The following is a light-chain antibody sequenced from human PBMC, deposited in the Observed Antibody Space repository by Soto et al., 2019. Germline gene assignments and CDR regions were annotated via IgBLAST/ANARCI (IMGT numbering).Light chain of an antibody. Sequence: DIVLTQSPGTLSLSPGERATLDCRASQSGSSNYLAWYQQRPGQPPRLLIYGASTRATGIPDRFSGSGSGTDFTLTISRLEPEDFAVYYCQQYGSLSWTFGQGTKVEIK. V-gene: IGKV3-20*01. CDR2: GAS. J-gene: IGKJ1*01. CDR1: QSGSSNY. CDR3: QQYGSLSWT.